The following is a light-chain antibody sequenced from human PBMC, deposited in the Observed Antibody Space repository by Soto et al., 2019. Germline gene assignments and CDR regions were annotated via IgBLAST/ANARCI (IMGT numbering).Light chain of an antibody. J-gene: IGKJ4*01. CDR3: QQRSNWPLT. V-gene: IGKV3-11*01. Sequence: EIVLTQSPGTLSLSPGERATLSCMASQSVGRNLAWYQEKPGQAPRLLVYGASTRATGIPDRFSGSGSGTDFTLTISSLEPEDFAVYYCQQRSNWPLTFGGGTKVDI. CDR2: GAS. CDR1: QSVGRN.